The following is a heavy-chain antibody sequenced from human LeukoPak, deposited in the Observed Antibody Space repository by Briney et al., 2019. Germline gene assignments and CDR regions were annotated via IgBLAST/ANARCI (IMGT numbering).Heavy chain of an antibody. D-gene: IGHD3-9*01. V-gene: IGHV3-33*03. J-gene: IGHJ4*02. CDR2: TSHVGNIK. CDR1: GFTFRSYG. Sequence: GGSLRLSCAASGFTFRSYGMHWVRQAPGKGLEWVAVTSHVGNIKYYADSVEGRFTISRDNAKNSLYLQINSLRAEDTAVYYCAYGYFDWKPSRVYWGQGTLVTVSS. CDR3: AYGYFDWKPSRVY.